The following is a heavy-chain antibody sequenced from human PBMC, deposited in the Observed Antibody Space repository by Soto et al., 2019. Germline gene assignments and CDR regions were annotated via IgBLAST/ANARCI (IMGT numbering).Heavy chain of an antibody. CDR3: ARDHYGDPANPQNYYYYYGMDV. Sequence: SETLSLTCTVSGGSISSGGYYWSWIRQHPGKGLEWIGYIYYSGSTYYNPSLKSRVTISVDTSKNQFSLKLSSVTAADTAVYYCARDHYGDPANPQNYYYYYGMDVWGQGTTVTVS. J-gene: IGHJ6*02. CDR1: GGSISSGGYY. D-gene: IGHD4-17*01. V-gene: IGHV4-31*03. CDR2: IYYSGST.